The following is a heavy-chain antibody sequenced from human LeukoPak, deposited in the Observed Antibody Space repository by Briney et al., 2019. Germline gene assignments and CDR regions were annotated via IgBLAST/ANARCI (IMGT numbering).Heavy chain of an antibody. CDR1: GFTFSSYA. CDR2: ISGSGGST. J-gene: IGHJ4*02. CDR3: AKGELRFLEWLYGFDY. D-gene: IGHD3-3*01. V-gene: IGHV3-23*01. Sequence: GGSLRLSCAASGFTFSSYAMSWVRQAPGKGLEWVSAISGSGGSTYYADSVKGRFTISRDNSKNTLYLQMNSLRAEDTAVYYCAKGELRFLEWLYGFDYWGQGTLVTVSS.